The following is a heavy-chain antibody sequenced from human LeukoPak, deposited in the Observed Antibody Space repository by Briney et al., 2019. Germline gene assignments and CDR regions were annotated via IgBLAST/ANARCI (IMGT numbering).Heavy chain of an antibody. CDR3: ARVSGYTYGRYYYMDV. CDR1: GFTVSKFW. Sequence: GGSLRLSCEASGFTVSKFWMHWVRHAPGKGLEWVARIDADAYSTNYADSVNGRFTISRDTAKNTLYLQMDSLRAEDSAVYYCARVSGYTYGRYYYMDVWGKGTTLIVSS. CDR2: IDADAYST. D-gene: IGHD5-18*01. J-gene: IGHJ6*03. V-gene: IGHV3-74*01.